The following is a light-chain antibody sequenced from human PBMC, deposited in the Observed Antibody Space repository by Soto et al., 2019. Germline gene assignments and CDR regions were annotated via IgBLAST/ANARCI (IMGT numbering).Light chain of an antibody. CDR3: QHYSSSRWT. CDR1: QSVSSNS. CDR2: GAS. V-gene: IGKV3-20*01. Sequence: IVLTQSPGTLSLSPAERATLSCRASQSVSSNSLAWYQQKPGQAPRLLIYGASSRATGVPERFSGSGSGTDFTLTISRLEPEDFAVYYCQHYSSSRWTFGQGTKVEFK. J-gene: IGKJ1*01.